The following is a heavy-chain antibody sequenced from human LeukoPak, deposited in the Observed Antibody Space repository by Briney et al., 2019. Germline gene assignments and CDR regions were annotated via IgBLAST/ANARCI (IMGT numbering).Heavy chain of an antibody. V-gene: IGHV4-34*01. Sequence: SETLSLTCAVYGGSFSGYYWSWIRQPPGKGLEWIGEINHSGSTNYNPSLKSRVTISVDTSKNQFSLKLSSVTAADTAVYYCARAQLRPPFDYWGQGTLVTVSS. J-gene: IGHJ4*02. CDR3: ARAQLRPPFDY. CDR2: INHSGST. CDR1: GGSFSGYY. D-gene: IGHD5-12*01.